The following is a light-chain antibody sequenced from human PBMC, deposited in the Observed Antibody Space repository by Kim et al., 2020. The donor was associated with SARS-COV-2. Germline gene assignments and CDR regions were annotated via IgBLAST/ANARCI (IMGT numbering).Light chain of an antibody. J-gene: IGKJ4*01. CDR3: PHFSGYPLT. V-gene: IGKV1-13*02. CDR2: DAS. Sequence: AIQLTQSPSSLSASVGDRVTITCRASQGISSALAWYQQTPGKAPKLLIFDASILQTGVPSRFSGSGSGTDFTLSISSLQPEDFATYYSPHFSGYPLTFGGGTKVDIK. CDR1: QGISSA.